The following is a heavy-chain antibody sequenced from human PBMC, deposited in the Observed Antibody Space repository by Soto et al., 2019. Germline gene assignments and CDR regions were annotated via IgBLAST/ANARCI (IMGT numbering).Heavy chain of an antibody. Sequence: APVKVSCKASGYTFTSYGISWVRQAPGQGLEWMGWISAYNGNTNYAQKLQGRVTMTTDTSTSTAYMELRSLRSDDTAVYYCARDLRFLEWLAYYYYGMDVWGQGTTVTVSS. D-gene: IGHD3-3*01. J-gene: IGHJ6*02. CDR1: GYTFTSYG. V-gene: IGHV1-18*01. CDR3: ARDLRFLEWLAYYYYGMDV. CDR2: ISAYNGNT.